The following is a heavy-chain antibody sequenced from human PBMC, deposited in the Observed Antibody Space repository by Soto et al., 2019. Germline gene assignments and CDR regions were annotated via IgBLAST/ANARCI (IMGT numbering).Heavy chain of an antibody. CDR3: ARDSSGWSSYYYYGMDV. CDR1: GFTFSSYS. CDR2: ISSSSSYI. D-gene: IGHD6-19*01. J-gene: IGHJ6*02. V-gene: IGHV3-21*01. Sequence: PGGSLRLSCAASGFTFSSYSMNWVRQAPGKGLEWVSSISSSSSYIYYADSVKGRFTISRDNAKNSLYLQMNSLRAEDTAVYYCARDSSGWSSYYYYGMDVWGQGTTVTVSS.